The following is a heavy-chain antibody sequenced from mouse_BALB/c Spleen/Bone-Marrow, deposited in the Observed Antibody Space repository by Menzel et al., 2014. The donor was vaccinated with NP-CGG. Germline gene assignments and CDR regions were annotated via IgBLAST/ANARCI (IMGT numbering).Heavy chain of an antibody. CDR2: ISSGSSTI. CDR3: ARDVPLYDVGLFNY. V-gene: IGHV5-17*02. Sequence: EVQLQESGGGLVQPGGSRKLSCAASGFTFSSFGMHWVRQAPEKGLEWVAYISSGSSTIYYADTVKGRFTISRDNPKNTLFLQMTSLTSEDTAMCDCARDVPLYDVGLFNYWGQGTTLTGSS. CDR1: GFTFSSFG. J-gene: IGHJ2*01. D-gene: IGHD2-14*01.